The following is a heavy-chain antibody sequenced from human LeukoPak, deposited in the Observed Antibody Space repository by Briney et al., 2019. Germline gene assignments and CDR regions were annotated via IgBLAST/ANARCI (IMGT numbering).Heavy chain of an antibody. J-gene: IGHJ6*02. D-gene: IGHD6-19*01. Sequence: ASVKVSCKASGYTFTSYGISWVRQAPGQGLEWMGWISAYNGNTNYAQKLQGRVTMTTDTSTSTAYMELRSLRSDDTAVYYCARDVSSSGWYWDYYYYYGMDVWGQGTTVTVSS. CDR2: ISAYNGNT. V-gene: IGHV1-18*01. CDR1: GYTFTSYG. CDR3: ARDVSSSGWYWDYYYYYGMDV.